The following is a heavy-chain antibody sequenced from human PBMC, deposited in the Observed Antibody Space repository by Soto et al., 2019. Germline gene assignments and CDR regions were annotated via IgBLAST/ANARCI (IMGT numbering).Heavy chain of an antibody. CDR2: ISGSGGST. V-gene: IGHV3-23*01. Sequence: EVQLLESGGGLVQPVGSLRLSCAASGFTFSSYAMSWVRQAPGKGLEWVSAISGSGGSTYYADSVKGRFTISRDNSKNTLYLQMNSLRAEDTAVYYCAKDLGYSSGWYVFWYFDLWGRGTLVTVSS. D-gene: IGHD6-19*01. CDR3: AKDLGYSSGWYVFWYFDL. CDR1: GFTFSSYA. J-gene: IGHJ2*01.